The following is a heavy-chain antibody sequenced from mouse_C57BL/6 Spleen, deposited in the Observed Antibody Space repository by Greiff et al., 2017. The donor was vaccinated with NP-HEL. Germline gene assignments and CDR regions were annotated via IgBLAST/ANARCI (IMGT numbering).Heavy chain of an antibody. Sequence: EVQGVESGEGLVKPGGSLKLSCAASGFTFSSYAMSWVRQTPEKRLEWVAYISSGGDYTYYADTLKGRFTMSRDNARNTLYLQMSSLKSEDTAMYYCTRGITTVAQPFDYWGQGTTLTVSS. CDR1: GFTFSSYA. CDR2: ISSGGDYT. V-gene: IGHV5-9-1*02. J-gene: IGHJ2*01. CDR3: TRGITTVAQPFDY. D-gene: IGHD1-1*01.